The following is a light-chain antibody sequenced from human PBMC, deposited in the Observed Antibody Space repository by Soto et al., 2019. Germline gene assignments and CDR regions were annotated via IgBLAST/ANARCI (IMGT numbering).Light chain of an antibody. CDR2: LAS. V-gene: IGKV4-1*01. CDR1: QSVLYSSNNKNY. Sequence: DIVMTQSPDSLAVSLGERATINCKSSQSVLYSSNNKNYLAWYQQKPGQPPKPLIYLASTRESGVPDRFSGSGSGTDFTLTIRSLQAEDVAVYYCQQYYSTPRTFGQGTKVEIK. CDR3: QQYYSTPRT. J-gene: IGKJ1*01.